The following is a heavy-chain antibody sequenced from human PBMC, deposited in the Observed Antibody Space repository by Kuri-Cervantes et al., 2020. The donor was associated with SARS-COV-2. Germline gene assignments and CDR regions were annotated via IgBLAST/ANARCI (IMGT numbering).Heavy chain of an antibody. J-gene: IGHJ4*02. Sequence: ASVKVSCKASGYTLTGYYMRWVRQAPGQGLEWMGWINPNSGGTNYAQKFQGRVTMTRDTSISTAYMELSRLRSDDTAVYYCAVEYSSSSGHQGDDYWGQGTLVTVSS. CDR3: AVEYSSSSGHQGDDY. CDR2: INPNSGGT. D-gene: IGHD6-6*01. CDR1: GYTLTGYY. V-gene: IGHV1-2*02.